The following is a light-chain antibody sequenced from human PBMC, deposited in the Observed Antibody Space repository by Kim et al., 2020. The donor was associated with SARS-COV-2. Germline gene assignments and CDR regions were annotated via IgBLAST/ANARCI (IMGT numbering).Light chain of an antibody. CDR3: QVWDSSSDRV. Sequence: VAPGKTARITCGGNNIGSKSVNWYQQKPGQAPVLVIYYDSDRPSGIPERFSGSNSGNTATLTISRVEAGDEADYYCQVWDSSSDRVFGGGTKLTVL. CDR2: YDS. J-gene: IGLJ3*02. V-gene: IGLV3-21*04. CDR1: NIGSKS.